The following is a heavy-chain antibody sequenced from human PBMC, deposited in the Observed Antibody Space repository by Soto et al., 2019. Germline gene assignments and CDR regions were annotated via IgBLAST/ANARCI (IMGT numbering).Heavy chain of an antibody. D-gene: IGHD2-2*01. CDR2: IIPILGIA. Sequence: QVQLVQSGAEVKKPGSSVKVSCKASGGTFSSYTISWVRQAPGQWLEWMGRIIPILGIANYAQKFQGRVTITADKSTSTAYMELSSLRSEDTAVYYCARAAGYCSSTSCYPHWFDPWGQGTLVTVAS. CDR3: ARAAGYCSSTSCYPHWFDP. J-gene: IGHJ5*02. V-gene: IGHV1-69*02. CDR1: GGTFSSYT.